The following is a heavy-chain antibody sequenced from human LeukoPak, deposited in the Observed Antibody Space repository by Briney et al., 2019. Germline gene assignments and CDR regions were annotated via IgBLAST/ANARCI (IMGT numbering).Heavy chain of an antibody. Sequence: GGPLRLSCAASGFTFNTYAMHWVRQAPGKGLEWVAVISYDGSNGYYADSVKGRFTISRDNSKNTLFLQMNSLRAEDTAVYYCARGGGLSYDSGNYYNPYFDHWGQGTLVTVSS. CDR2: ISYDGSNG. CDR1: GFTFNTYA. CDR3: ARGGGLSYDSGNYYNPYFDH. J-gene: IGHJ4*02. V-gene: IGHV3-30-3*01. D-gene: IGHD3-10*01.